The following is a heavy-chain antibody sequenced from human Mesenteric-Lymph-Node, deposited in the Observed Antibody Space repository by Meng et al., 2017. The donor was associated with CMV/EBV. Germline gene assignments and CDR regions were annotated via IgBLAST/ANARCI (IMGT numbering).Heavy chain of an antibody. Sequence: RNTWWGWVRQPPGKGLEWIGEISHYGNINYNPSLKSRVSISIDTSKNQFSLKLSSVTAADTAVYYCARGKVGRYYYDSSGSKTGFDYWGQGTLVTVSS. D-gene: IGHD3-22*01. J-gene: IGHJ4*02. CDR2: ISHYGNI. CDR1: RNTW. V-gene: IGHV4-4*02. CDR3: ARGKVGRYYYDSSGSKTGFDY.